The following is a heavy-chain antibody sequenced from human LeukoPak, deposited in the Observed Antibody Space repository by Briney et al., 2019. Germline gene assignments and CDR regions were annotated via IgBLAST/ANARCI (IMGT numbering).Heavy chain of an antibody. J-gene: IGHJ4*02. Sequence: PGGSLRLSCAASGFTFSNHWMSWVREAPGKGLEWVANINQDGSEKYYVDCVKGRFTVSRDNAKNSLYLQMNSLRAEDTAVYYCARAGDVVVPTTNPFDSWGQGTLVTVSS. CDR2: INQDGSEK. CDR3: ARAGDVVVPTTNPFDS. V-gene: IGHV3-7*01. D-gene: IGHD2-2*01. CDR1: GFTFSNHW.